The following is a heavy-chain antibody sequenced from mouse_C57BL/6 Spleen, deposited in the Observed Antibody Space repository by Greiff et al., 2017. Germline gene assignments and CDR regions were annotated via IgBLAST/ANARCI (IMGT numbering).Heavy chain of an antibody. Sequence: QVQLQQPGAELVRPGSSVKLSCKASGYTFTSYWMHWVKQRPIQGLEWIGNIDPSDSETHYNQKFKDKATLTVDKSSSTAYMQLSSLTSEDSAVYYCARVYDGYNFDYWGKGTTLTVSS. CDR1: GYTFTSYW. D-gene: IGHD2-3*01. J-gene: IGHJ2*01. CDR3: ARVYDGYNFDY. V-gene: IGHV1-52*01. CDR2: IDPSDSET.